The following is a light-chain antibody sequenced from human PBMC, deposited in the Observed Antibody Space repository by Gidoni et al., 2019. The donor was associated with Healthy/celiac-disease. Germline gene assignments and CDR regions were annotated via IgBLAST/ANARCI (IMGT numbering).Light chain of an antibody. CDR1: QSSSSY. CDR2: AAS. CDR3: QQSYSTPST. J-gene: IGKJ2*02. Sequence: DIKMTQSPSSLSASVGDRVTITCRASQSSSSYLNWYQQKPGKAPKLLIYAASSLQSGVPSRFSGSGSGTDFTLTISSLQPEDFATYYCQQSYSTPSTFGQGTKLEIK. V-gene: IGKV1-39*01.